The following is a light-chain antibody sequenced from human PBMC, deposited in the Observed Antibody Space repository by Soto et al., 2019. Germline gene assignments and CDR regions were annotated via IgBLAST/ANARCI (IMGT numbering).Light chain of an antibody. V-gene: IGLV2-14*01. J-gene: IGLJ2*01. CDR2: EVT. CDR1: RSDVGAYNY. Sequence: QSALTQPASVSGSPGQSIAISCTGTRSDVGAYNYVSWYQQHPGKAPKLMISEVTNRPSGVSDRFSGSKSGNTASLTISGLQAEDEADYYCSSYAGYNNFVVFGGGTKLTVL. CDR3: SSYAGYNNFVV.